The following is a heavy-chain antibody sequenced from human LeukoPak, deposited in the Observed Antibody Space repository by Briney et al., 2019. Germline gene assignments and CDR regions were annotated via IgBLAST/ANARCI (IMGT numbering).Heavy chain of an antibody. Sequence: VASLKVSCKASGYTFTSYDINWVRQATGQGLEWMGWMNPNSGNTGYAQKFQGRVTMTRNTSISTAYMELSSLRSEDTAVYYCARARARIAAAGTNWFDPWGQGTLVTVSS. CDR3: ARARARIAAAGTNWFDP. D-gene: IGHD6-13*01. V-gene: IGHV1-8*01. CDR1: GYTFTSYD. CDR2: MNPNSGNT. J-gene: IGHJ5*02.